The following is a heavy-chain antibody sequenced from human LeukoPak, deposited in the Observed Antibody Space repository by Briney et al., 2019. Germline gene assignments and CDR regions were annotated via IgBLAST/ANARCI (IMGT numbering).Heavy chain of an antibody. D-gene: IGHD6-19*01. CDR2: ISYDGSNK. J-gene: IGHJ4*02. Sequence: GGSLRFSCAASGFTFSSYAMHWVRQAPGKGLEWVAVISYDGSNKDYADSVKGRFTSSRDNSKNTLYLQMNSLRAEDTAVYYCARVARQWLSDLQYFDYWGQGTLVTVSS. CDR1: GFTFSSYA. CDR3: ARVARQWLSDLQYFDY. V-gene: IGHV3-30*04.